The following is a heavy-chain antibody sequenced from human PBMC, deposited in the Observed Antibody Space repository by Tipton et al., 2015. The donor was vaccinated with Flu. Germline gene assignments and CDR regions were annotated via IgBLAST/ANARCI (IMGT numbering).Heavy chain of an antibody. CDR3: ATVTSFYFFFDS. J-gene: IGHJ4*02. CDR2: IYYSGST. D-gene: IGHD2-2*01. CDR1: GGSISSYY. V-gene: IGHV4-59*01. Sequence: GLVKPSETLSLTCTVSGGSISSYYWSWIRQPPGKGLEWIGYIYYSGSTNYNPSLKSRVTISVDTSKNQFSLKLSSVTAADTAVYYCATVTSFYFFFDSWGQGTLVAVSS.